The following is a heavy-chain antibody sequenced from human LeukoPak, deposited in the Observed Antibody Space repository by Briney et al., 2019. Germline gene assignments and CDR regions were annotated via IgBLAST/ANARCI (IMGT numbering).Heavy chain of an antibody. CDR2: ISAYNGDT. CDR3: ARNWPDVFYYDSSHYVFDI. V-gene: IGHV1-18*01. Sequence: GASVKVSCKASGYTFSNYGISWVRQAPGQGLEWMGWISAYNGDTNYAQKLQGRVTLTTDTSTSTAYMELRSLRSDDTAVYYCARNWPDVFYYDSSHYVFDIWGQGTMVTVSS. D-gene: IGHD3-22*01. CDR1: GYTFSNYG. J-gene: IGHJ3*02.